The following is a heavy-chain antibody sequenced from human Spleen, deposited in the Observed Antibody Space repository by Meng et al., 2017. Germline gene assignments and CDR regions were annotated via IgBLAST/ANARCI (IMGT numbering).Heavy chain of an antibody. CDR2: IDPKSGDT. J-gene: IGHJ4*02. V-gene: IGHV1-2*06. CDR1: GYNFPDYW. D-gene: IGHD6-13*01. Sequence: QVQLVQPGAEVKKAGASVKVSCKPSGYNFPDYWLHWVRRAPGQGLEWMGRIDPKSGDTHYAQRFQGRVTMTGDTSISTAYMELSGLRSDDTAMYYCARDEDISAAGKLFGDYWGQGTLVTVSS. CDR3: ARDEDISAAGKLFGDY.